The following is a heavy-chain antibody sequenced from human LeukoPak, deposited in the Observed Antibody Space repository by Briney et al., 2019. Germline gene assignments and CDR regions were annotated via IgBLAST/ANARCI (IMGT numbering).Heavy chain of an antibody. D-gene: IGHD3-9*01. V-gene: IGHV4-34*01. CDR1: DGSFSGYY. J-gene: IGHJ6*02. CDR3: ARLESRLRYFDWLSRRMDV. CDR2: INHSGST. Sequence: SETLSLTCAVYDGSFSGYYWSWIRQPPGKGLEWIGEINHSGSTNYNPSLKSRVTISVDTSKNQFSLKLSSVTAADTAVYYCARLESRLRYFDWLSRRMDVWGQGTTVTVSS.